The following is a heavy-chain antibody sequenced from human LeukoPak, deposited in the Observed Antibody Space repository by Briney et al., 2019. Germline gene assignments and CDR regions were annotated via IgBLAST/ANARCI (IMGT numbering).Heavy chain of an antibody. Sequence: GGSLRLSCAASGFTFSGYAMSWVRQAPGKGLEWVSTISGGGSGSTYYADSVKGRFTISRDSSKNTLFLQMNSLRAEDTAVYYCAKAASRFWDCTGGSCSGYFFDYWGQGTLVTVSS. CDR2: ISGGGSGST. D-gene: IGHD2-15*01. J-gene: IGHJ4*02. CDR3: AKAASRFWDCTGGSCSGYFFDY. V-gene: IGHV3-23*01. CDR1: GFTFSGYA.